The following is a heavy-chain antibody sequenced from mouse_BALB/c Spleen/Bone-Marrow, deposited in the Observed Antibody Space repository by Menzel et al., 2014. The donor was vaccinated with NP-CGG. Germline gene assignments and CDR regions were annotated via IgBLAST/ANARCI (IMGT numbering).Heavy chain of an antibody. D-gene: IGHD2-2*01. CDR2: INPGSGSS. J-gene: IGHJ3*01. V-gene: IGHV1-54*01. CDR3: ARSRGYDVGPFAF. Sequence: VQLQQSGAELVRPGTSVKVSCKASRYAFTNYMIEWVKQRPGQGLEWIGVINPGSGSSNYNENFKGKATLTADRSSSTAYMLLSSLTSDDSAVYFCARSRGYDVGPFAFWGQGTLVTVSA. CDR1: RYAFTNYM.